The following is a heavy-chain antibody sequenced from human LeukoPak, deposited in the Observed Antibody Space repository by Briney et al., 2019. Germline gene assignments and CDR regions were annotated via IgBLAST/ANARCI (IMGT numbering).Heavy chain of an antibody. CDR1: GYTFTGYY. Sequence: ASVKVSCKASGYTFTGYYMHWVRQAPGQGLEWMGWINPNSGGTNYAQKFQGRVTMTRDTSISTAYMELSRLRSDDTAVYYCAKDRGIAAAGFDYWGQGTLVTVSS. J-gene: IGHJ4*02. V-gene: IGHV1-2*02. CDR2: INPNSGGT. D-gene: IGHD6-13*01. CDR3: AKDRGIAAAGFDY.